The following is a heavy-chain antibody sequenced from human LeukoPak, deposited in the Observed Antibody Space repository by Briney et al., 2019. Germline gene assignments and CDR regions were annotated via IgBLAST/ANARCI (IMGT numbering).Heavy chain of an antibody. Sequence: PSETLSLTCTVSGGSISSYYWSWIRQPAGKGLEWIGRIYTSGSTNYNPSLKSRVTMSVDTSKNQFSLKLSSVTAADTAVYYCARDINCSGGSCYSYYYYYMDVWGKGTTVTVSS. CDR2: IYTSGST. CDR1: GGSISSYY. D-gene: IGHD2-15*01. V-gene: IGHV4-4*07. CDR3: ARDINCSGGSCYSYYYYYMDV. J-gene: IGHJ6*03.